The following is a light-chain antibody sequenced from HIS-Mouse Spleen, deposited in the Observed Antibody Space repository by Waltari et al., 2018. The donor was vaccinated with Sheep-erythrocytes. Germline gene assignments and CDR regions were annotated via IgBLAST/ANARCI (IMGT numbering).Light chain of an antibody. Sequence: QSALTQPASVSGSPGQSITISCTGTSSDVGGYNYVSWYQQHPGKAPKLMIYDVTNRPSVVSNRFSGSKSGNTASLTISGLQAEDGADYYCSSFTSSSTLVFGTGTKVTVL. J-gene: IGLJ1*01. V-gene: IGLV2-14*03. CDR2: DVT. CDR1: SSDVGGYNY. CDR3: SSFTSSSTLV.